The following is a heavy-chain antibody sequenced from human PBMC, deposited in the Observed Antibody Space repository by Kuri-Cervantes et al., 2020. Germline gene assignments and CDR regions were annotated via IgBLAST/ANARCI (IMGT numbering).Heavy chain of an antibody. Sequence: SETLSLTCTVSGGSISGGGYYWSWIRQHLGKGLEWIGYIYYSGSTYYNPSLKSRVTISVDTSKNQFSLKLSSVTAADTAVYYCARQTPYSSSWYYYYYGMDVWGQGTTVTVSS. CDR2: IYYSGST. CDR3: ARQTPYSSSWYYYYYGMDV. J-gene: IGHJ6*02. V-gene: IGHV4-31*03. D-gene: IGHD6-13*01. CDR1: GGSISGGGYY.